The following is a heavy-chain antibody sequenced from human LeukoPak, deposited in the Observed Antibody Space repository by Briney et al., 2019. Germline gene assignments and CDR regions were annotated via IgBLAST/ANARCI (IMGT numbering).Heavy chain of an antibody. CDR1: GFTFSSYS. J-gene: IGHJ4*02. CDR2: ISSSSSYI. V-gene: IGHV3-21*04. D-gene: IGHD6-19*01. Sequence: PGGSLRLSCAASGFTFSSYSMNWVRQAPGKGLEWVSSISSSSSYIYYADSVKGRFTISRDNAKNSLYLQMNSLRAEDTAVYYCTTDRGDSDWSMDYWGQGTLVTVSS. CDR3: TTDRGDSDWSMDY.